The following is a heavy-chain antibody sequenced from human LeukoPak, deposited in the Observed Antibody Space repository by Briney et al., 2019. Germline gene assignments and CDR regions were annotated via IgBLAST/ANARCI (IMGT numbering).Heavy chain of an antibody. CDR1: GDSISSGHYY. D-gene: IGHD6-13*01. J-gene: IGHJ4*02. CDR3: ARGIAAAGPQGVYYFDY. Sequence: SETLSLTCVVSGDSISSGHYYWSWIRQHPGKGLEWIGTIHYSGSTYYNASLKSRVTISVDTSKNQFSLKLSSVTAADTAVYYCARGIAAAGPQGVYYFDYWGQGTLVTVSS. CDR2: IHYSGST. V-gene: IGHV4-31*11.